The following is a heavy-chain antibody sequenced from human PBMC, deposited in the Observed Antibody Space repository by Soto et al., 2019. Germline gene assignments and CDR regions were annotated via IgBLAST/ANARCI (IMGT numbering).Heavy chain of an antibody. CDR3: ARAEIQQRPDGMDV. CDR1: GFTFSSYG. Sequence: GGSLRLSCAASGFTFSSYGMHWVRQAPGKGLEWVAVIWYDGSNKYYADSVKGRFTISRDNSKNTLYLQMNSLRAEDTAVYYCARAEIQQRPDGMDVWAQGTAVPVSS. V-gene: IGHV3-33*01. J-gene: IGHJ6*02. CDR2: IWYDGSNK. D-gene: IGHD5-18*01.